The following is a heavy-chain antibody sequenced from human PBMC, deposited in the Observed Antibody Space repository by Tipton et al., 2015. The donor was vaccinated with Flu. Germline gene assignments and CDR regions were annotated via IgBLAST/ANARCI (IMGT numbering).Heavy chain of an antibody. Sequence: QLVQSGGGWVQPGGSLRLSCAASGFTLSAYTFHWVRQAPGKGLEYVSVFTNVGKAYYIDSVQGRFTLSRDSSKNTLYLQMVSLRPEDTAVYYCAREGLLKGFDSWGQGALVTVSS. CDR2: FTNVGKA. CDR3: AREGLLKGFDS. CDR1: GFTLSAYT. V-gene: IGHV3-64*07. D-gene: IGHD3/OR15-3a*01. J-gene: IGHJ5*01.